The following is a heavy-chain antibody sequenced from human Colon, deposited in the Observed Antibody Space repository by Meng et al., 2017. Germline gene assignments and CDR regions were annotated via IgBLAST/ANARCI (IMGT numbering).Heavy chain of an antibody. CDR3: VRSSGWVRTGFDP. CDR2: IGHSGTT. CDR1: GDYIGTGAYY. D-gene: IGHD6-19*01. J-gene: IGHJ5*02. Sequence: QPQLQESGPGLVKPSEALSLTCGVSGDYIGTGAYYWGWIRQAPGKGLEWIGSIGHSGTTYYTPSLRRRVTVSIDTSKNQFSLEVTSVTAADTAVYYCVRSSGWVRTGFDPWGQGTLVTVSS. V-gene: IGHV4-39*01.